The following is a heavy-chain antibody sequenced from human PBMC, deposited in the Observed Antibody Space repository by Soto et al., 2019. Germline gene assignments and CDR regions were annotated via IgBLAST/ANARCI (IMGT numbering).Heavy chain of an antibody. V-gene: IGHV4-34*01. D-gene: IGHD1-26*01. CDR2: INHSGFT. CDR1: DGSFRGHY. Sequence: PSETLSLSCGVPDGSFRGHYWSWIRQPPGKGLEWIAEINHSGFTNYNPSFKSRVTISRDTSTNQISLKLTSVTAADSVVYYCARAAVKQGATLFDFWGQGTLVTVSS. J-gene: IGHJ4*02. CDR3: ARAAVKQGATLFDF.